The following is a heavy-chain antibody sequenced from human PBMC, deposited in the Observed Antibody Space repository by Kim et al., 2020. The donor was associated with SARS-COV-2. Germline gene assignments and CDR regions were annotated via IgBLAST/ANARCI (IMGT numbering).Heavy chain of an antibody. CDR3: AKEEGGSSGWYFEAPDAFDI. CDR2: ISGSGGST. CDR1: GFTFSSYA. V-gene: IGHV3-23*01. Sequence: GGSLRLSCAASGFTFSSYAMSWVRQAPGKGLEWVSAISGSGGSTYYADSVKGRFTISRDNSKNTLYLQMNSLRAEDTAVYYCAKEEGGSSGWYFEAPDAFDIWGQGTMVTVSS. D-gene: IGHD6-19*01. J-gene: IGHJ3*02.